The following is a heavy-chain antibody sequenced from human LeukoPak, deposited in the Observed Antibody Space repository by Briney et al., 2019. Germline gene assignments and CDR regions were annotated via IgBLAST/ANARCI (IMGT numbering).Heavy chain of an antibody. D-gene: IGHD3-3*01. V-gene: IGHV4-31*03. J-gene: IGHJ5*02. CDR1: GGSISSGGYY. Sequence: SETLSLTCTVSGGSISSGGYYWSWIRQHPGKGLEWIGYIYYSGSTYYNPSLKSRVTISVDTSKNQFSLNLSSVTAADTAVCYCASKKDFWSGYYTSIISWGQGTLVTVSS. CDR2: IYYSGST. CDR3: ASKKDFWSGYYTSIIS.